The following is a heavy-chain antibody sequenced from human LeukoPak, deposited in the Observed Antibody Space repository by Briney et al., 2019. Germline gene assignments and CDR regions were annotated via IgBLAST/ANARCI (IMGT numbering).Heavy chain of an antibody. J-gene: IGHJ2*01. V-gene: IGHV4-34*01. CDR3: ARGYFDL. Sequence: GSLRLSCAASGFTFSSYAMSWVRQPPGKGLEWIGEINHSGSTNHNPSLKSRVTISVDTSKNQFSLKLSSVTAADTAVYYCARGYFDLWGRGTLVTVSS. CDR2: INHSGST. CDR1: GFTFSSYA.